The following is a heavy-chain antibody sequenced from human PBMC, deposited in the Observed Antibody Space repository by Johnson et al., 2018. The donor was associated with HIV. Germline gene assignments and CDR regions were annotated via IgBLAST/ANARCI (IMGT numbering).Heavy chain of an antibody. V-gene: IGHV3-30*14. CDR1: GFTFSSYA. CDR3: AIIWNHTFDI. Sequence: QVQLVESGGGVVQPGRSLRLSCAASGFTFSSYAMHWVRQAPGKGLEWVAVISYDGGNKYYADSVKGRFTISRDNSKNTLYLQMNSLRAEDTAVYYCAIIWNHTFDIWGQGTMVTVSS. J-gene: IGHJ3*02. CDR2: ISYDGGNK. D-gene: IGHD1-14*01.